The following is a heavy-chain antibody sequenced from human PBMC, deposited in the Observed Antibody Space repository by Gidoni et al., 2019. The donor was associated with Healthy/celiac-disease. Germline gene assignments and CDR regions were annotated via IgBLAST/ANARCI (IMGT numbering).Heavy chain of an antibody. J-gene: IGHJ4*02. V-gene: IGHV3-23*01. Sequence: EVQLLESGGGLVQPGGSLRLSCAASGFTFSSDAMSWVRQAPGKGLEWVSAISGSGGSTYYADSVKGRFTISRDNSKNTLYLQMNSLRAEDTAVYYCAKWAHGYDILTGYYRGYYFDYWGQGTLVTVSS. D-gene: IGHD3-9*01. CDR1: GFTFSSDA. CDR3: AKWAHGYDILTGYYRGYYFDY. CDR2: ISGSGGST.